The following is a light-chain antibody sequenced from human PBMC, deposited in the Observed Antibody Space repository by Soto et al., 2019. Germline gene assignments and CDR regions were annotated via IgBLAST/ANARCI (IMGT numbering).Light chain of an antibody. CDR1: TSDIASYHY. CDR3: NSYTSASFYV. J-gene: IGLJ1*01. CDR2: EVT. Sequence: QSVLAQPASGSGSPGQSITISRTGTTSDIASYHYFSWYQHHPDKAPKLLIYEVTSRSSGVSHRFSGSKSGNTASLTISGLQAEDEAEYYCNSYTSASFYVFGTGTKVTVL. V-gene: IGLV2-14*01.